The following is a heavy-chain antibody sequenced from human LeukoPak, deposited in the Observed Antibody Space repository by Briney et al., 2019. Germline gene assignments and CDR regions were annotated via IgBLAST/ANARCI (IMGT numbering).Heavy chain of an antibody. CDR2: ISSRGST. D-gene: IGHD3-3*01. CDR1: GDSISNGHYY. CDR3: ARLNPLEHLFSFYFDS. V-gene: IGHV4-39*01. Sequence: SETLSLTCTVSGDSISNGHYYWGWIRQPPGKGLEWLATISSRGSTFYNPSLKSRVTISVDTSKNQISLNLSSVTASDTSLYYCARLNPLEHLFSFYFDSWGQGILATVSS. J-gene: IGHJ4*02.